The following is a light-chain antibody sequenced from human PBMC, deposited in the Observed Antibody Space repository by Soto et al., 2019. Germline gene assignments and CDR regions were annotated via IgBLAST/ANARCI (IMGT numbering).Light chain of an antibody. V-gene: IGKV3-20*01. J-gene: IGKJ4*01. CDR1: QSVSSVS. CDR2: GAS. Sequence: EFVLTQSPGTLSLSPGDRATLSCRASQSVSSVSLAWYQRKPGQAPRLLIYGASSRATGIPDRFSGSASGTDFTLTISRLEPEDFAVYYCQQYGSSQGVTFGGGTKVEIK. CDR3: QQYGSSQGVT.